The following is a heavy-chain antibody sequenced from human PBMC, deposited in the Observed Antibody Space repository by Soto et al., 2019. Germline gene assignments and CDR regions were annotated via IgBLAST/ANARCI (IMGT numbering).Heavy chain of an antibody. CDR2: IYYSGST. Sequence: SETLSLTCTVSGGSISSYYWSWIRQPPGKGLEWIGYIYYSGSTNYNPSLKSRVTISVDTSKNQFSLKLSSVTAADTAVYYCASWYSSSWYNWFDPWGQGTLVTVSS. V-gene: IGHV4-59*01. D-gene: IGHD6-13*01. CDR3: ASWYSSSWYNWFDP. CDR1: GGSISSYY. J-gene: IGHJ5*02.